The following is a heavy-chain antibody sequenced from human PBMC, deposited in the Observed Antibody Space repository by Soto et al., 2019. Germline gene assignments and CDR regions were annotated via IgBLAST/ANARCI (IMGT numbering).Heavy chain of an antibody. D-gene: IGHD2-21*02. CDR2: VNPSGGHT. CDR1: GDTFTDYY. Sequence: QVQLVQSGAEVKKPGASVKVSCKASGDTFTDYYIHWVRQAPGQGLEWMGTVNPSGGHTTYAQHFLGRMTMTRDTSTSTLYMELTRLTSEDTAVYYGARGGHVVVVTAALDYWGQGTLVTVSS. V-gene: IGHV1-46*01. J-gene: IGHJ4*02. CDR3: ARGGHVVVVTAALDY.